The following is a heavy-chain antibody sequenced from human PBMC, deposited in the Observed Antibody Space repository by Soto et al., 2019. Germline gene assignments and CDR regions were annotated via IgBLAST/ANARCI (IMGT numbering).Heavy chain of an antibody. CDR2: IIPIFGTA. V-gene: IGHV1-69*13. D-gene: IGHD3-22*01. Sequence: SVKVSCKASGDTFSSNAISWVRQAPGQGLEWMGGIIPIFGTANYAQKFQGRVTITADESTSTAYMELSSLRSEDTAVYYCARDGSGYRSRASPMDVWGQGTTVTVSS. J-gene: IGHJ6*02. CDR3: ARDGSGYRSRASPMDV. CDR1: GDTFSSNA.